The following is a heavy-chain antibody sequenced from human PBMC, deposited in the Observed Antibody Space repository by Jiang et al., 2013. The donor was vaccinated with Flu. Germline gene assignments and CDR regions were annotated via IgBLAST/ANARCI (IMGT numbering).Heavy chain of an antibody. D-gene: IGHD1-26*01. J-gene: IGHJ4*02. CDR2: IYYSGTT. Sequence: LLKPSETLSLTCTVSGYSLGSGFYWGWIRQSPEKGLEWIGNIYYSGTTHYNPSLMHRVTMSMDTSKNQFSLHLTSVTAADTAVYYCVRDGRYSFGRIDYVGPGDPGHRLL. CDR1: GYSLGSGFY. CDR3: VRDGRYSFGRIDY. V-gene: IGHV4-38-2*02.